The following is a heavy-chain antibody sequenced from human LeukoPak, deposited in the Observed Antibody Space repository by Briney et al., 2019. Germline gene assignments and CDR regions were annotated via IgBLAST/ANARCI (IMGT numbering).Heavy chain of an antibody. CDR3: AGSGWQVYFDY. J-gene: IGHJ4*02. CDR2: ISPSSSSI. Sequence: PGGSLRLSCAASGFTFSSYGMNWVRQAPGKGLEWVSYISPSSSSIYYADSGKGRFTISRDNAKNSLYLQMNSLRAEDTGVYYCAGSGWQVYFDYWGQGTLVTVSS. CDR1: GFTFSSYG. V-gene: IGHV3-48*01. D-gene: IGHD6-19*01.